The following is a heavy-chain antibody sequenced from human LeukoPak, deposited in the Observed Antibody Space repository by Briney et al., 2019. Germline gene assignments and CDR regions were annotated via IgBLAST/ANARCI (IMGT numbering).Heavy chain of an antibody. Sequence: PGGSLRLSCAASGFTVSSNYKNWVRQAPGKGLDWVSIIYSGGSTYYADSVKGRFTISRDNSKNTLFLQMNSLRAEDTAAYYCARERWIVGATDLTYYYCGMDVWGQGTTVTVSS. CDR1: GFTVSSNY. J-gene: IGHJ6*02. CDR3: ARERWIVGATDLTYYYCGMDV. V-gene: IGHV3-66*01. D-gene: IGHD1-26*01. CDR2: IYSGGST.